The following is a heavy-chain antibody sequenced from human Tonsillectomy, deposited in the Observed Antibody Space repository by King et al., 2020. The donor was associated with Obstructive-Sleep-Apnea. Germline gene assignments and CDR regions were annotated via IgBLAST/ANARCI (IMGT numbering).Heavy chain of an antibody. V-gene: IGHV4-34*01. CDR1: GGSFSGYY. D-gene: IGHD3-16*02. J-gene: IGHJ4*02. CDR3: ASVPDYDYVGGSYRTFDY. Sequence: VQLQQWGAGLLKPSETLSLTCAVYGGSFSGYYWSWIRQPPGKGLEWIGEINHSGSTNYNPSLKSRVTISVDTSKNQFSLKLSSVTAADTAVYYCASVPDYDYVGGSYRTFDYWGQGTLVTVSS. CDR2: INHSGST.